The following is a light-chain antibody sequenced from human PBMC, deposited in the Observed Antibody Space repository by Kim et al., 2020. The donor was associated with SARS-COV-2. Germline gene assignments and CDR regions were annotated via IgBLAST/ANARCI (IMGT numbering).Light chain of an antibody. J-gene: IGKJ5*01. CDR3: QQSNNLPIT. CDR2: AAS. Sequence: DVQMTQSPSYVSASVGDMITITCRASQGIASWLAWYQQKPGKAPKLLIYAASALQNGVSSRFSGSGSEREFTLTIRSLQPEDVATYFCQQSNNLPITFGQGTRLEIK. V-gene: IGKV1-12*01. CDR1: QGIASW.